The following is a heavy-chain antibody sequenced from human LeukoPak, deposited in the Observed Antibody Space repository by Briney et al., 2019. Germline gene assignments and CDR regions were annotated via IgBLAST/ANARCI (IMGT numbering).Heavy chain of an antibody. CDR3: AKDELDAYYYYYMDV. CDR1: GFTFDDYA. D-gene: IGHD1-1*01. V-gene: IGHV3-9*01. Sequence: GRSLRLSCAASGFTFDDYAMHWVRQAPGKGLEWVSGISWNSGSIGYADSVKGRFTISRDNAKNSLYLQMNSLRAEDTAVYYCAKDELDAYYYYYMDVWGKGTTVTVSS. CDR2: ISWNSGSI. J-gene: IGHJ6*03.